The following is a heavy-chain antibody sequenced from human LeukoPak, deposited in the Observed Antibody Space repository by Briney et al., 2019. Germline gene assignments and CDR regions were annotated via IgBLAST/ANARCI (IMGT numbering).Heavy chain of an antibody. J-gene: IGHJ4*02. CDR1: GGTFSSYA. V-gene: IGHV1-69*06. CDR2: IIPIFGTA. D-gene: IGHD6-19*01. Sequence: SVKVSCKASGGTFSSYAISWVRQAPGQGLEWMGGIIPIFGTANYAQKFQGRVTITADKSTSTAYMELSSLRSEDTAVYYCARNRALAVAALNYWGQGTLVTVSS. CDR3: ARNRALAVAALNY.